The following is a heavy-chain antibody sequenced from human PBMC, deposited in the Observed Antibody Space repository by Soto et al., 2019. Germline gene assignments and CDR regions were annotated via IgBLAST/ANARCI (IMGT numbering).Heavy chain of an antibody. CDR2: ITSGGSNI. J-gene: IGHJ4*02. V-gene: IGHV3-11*01. Sequence: QVQLVESGGGLVKPGGSLRLSCTASGFTFTDHYMTWIRQAPGKGLEWVSYITSGGSNIYYADSVRGRFTISRDNANKSVYLQMSSLRAEDTAIYYGARDIRGANWGQGTLVIVSS. D-gene: IGHD3-10*01. CDR1: GFTFTDHY. CDR3: ARDIRGAN.